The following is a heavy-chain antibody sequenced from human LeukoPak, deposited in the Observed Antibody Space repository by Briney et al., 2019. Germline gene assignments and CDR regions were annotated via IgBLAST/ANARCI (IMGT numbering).Heavy chain of an antibody. V-gene: IGHV3-23*01. CDR1: GFTFSSYA. D-gene: IGHD6-19*01. Sequence: GGSLRLSCAASGFTFSSYAMSWVRQAPGKGLEWVSAISGSGGSTYYADSVKGRFTISRDNSKNTLYLQMNSLRAEDTAVYYCAKTSGGWVLGRYYFDYWGQGTLVTVSS. CDR2: ISGSGGST. J-gene: IGHJ4*02. CDR3: AKTSGGWVLGRYYFDY.